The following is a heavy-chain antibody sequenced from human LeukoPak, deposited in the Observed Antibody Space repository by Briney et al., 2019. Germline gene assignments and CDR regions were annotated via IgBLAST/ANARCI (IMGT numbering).Heavy chain of an antibody. J-gene: IGHJ5*02. CDR2: IKPDGSEA. CDR1: GLTFSISW. V-gene: IGHV3-7*01. D-gene: IGHD6-19*01. Sequence: PGGSLRLSCVASGLTFSISWMSWVRQAPGRGLEWVGNIKPDGSEAYYVDSVRGRFSISRDNAQNSVYLQMNSLRAEDTAVYYCARDSSGWYHWGQGTLVTVSS. CDR3: ARDSSGWYH.